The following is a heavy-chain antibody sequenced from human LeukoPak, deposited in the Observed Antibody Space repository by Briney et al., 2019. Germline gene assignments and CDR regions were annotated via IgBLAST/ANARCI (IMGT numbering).Heavy chain of an antibody. J-gene: IGHJ3*02. CDR1: GFTVSTSY. CDR2: IWIDGTT. D-gene: IGHD4-23*01. V-gene: IGHV3-66*02. Sequence: GGSLRLSCVVSGFTVSTSYMAWVRQAPGKGLECVSLIWIDGTTHYADSVKGRFTISGDNSKNTLYLQMNSLRPEDTAVYYCAKSNGIGPTVAWEWDAFDIWGQGTMVTVSS. CDR3: AKSNGIGPTVAWEWDAFDI.